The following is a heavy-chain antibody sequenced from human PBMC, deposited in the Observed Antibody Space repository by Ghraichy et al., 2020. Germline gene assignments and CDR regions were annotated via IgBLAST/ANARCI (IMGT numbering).Heavy chain of an antibody. V-gene: IGHV4-4*02. CDR2: IYHTGST. Sequence: SETLSLTCVVSGGSIISSHRWSWVRQSPGKGLEWMAEIYHTGSTNYNPSLKSRVAISVDTSKNQFSLNLSSVTAADTAVYYCARTSYFGSGFDPWGQGTLGNVSS. D-gene: IGHD3-10*01. CDR3: ARTSYFGSGFDP. CDR1: GGSIISSHR. J-gene: IGHJ5*02.